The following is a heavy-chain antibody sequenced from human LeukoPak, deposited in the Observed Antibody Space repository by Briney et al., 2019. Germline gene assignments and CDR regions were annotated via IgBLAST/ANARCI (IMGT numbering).Heavy chain of an antibody. V-gene: IGHV3-48*01. CDR2: ISSSSSTI. D-gene: IGHD4-11*01. Sequence: GGSLRLSCAASGFTFSSYSMNWVRQAPGKGLEWVSYISSSSSTIYYADSVKGRFTISRDNAKNSLYLQMNSLRAEDTAVYYCARVDYSNYLLIYYYYYMDVWGKGTTVTVSS. CDR1: GFTFSSYS. CDR3: ARVDYSNYLLIYYYYYMDV. J-gene: IGHJ6*03.